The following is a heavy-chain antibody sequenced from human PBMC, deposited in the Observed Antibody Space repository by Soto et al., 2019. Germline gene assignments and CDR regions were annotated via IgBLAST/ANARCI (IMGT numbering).Heavy chain of an antibody. CDR3: AKGDSSSSEAFDI. V-gene: IGHV3-30*18. CDR1: GFTFSSYG. Sequence: QVQVVESGGGVVQPGRSLRLSCAASGFTFSSYGMHWVRQAPGKGLEWVIVISYDGSNKYYADSVKGRFTISRDNSKNTLYLQMNSLGAEDTAVYYCAKGDSSSSEAFDIWGQGTMVTVSS. J-gene: IGHJ3*02. CDR2: ISYDGSNK. D-gene: IGHD3-22*01.